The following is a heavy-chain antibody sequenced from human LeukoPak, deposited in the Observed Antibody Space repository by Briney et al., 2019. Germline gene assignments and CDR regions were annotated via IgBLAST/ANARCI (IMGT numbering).Heavy chain of an antibody. CDR1: GGSISSYY. CDR3: ARHFPLGYCSGGSRYSNAFDI. J-gene: IGHJ3*02. V-gene: IGHV4-4*09. D-gene: IGHD2-15*01. Sequence: KPSETLSLTCTVSGGSISSYYWSWIRQPPGKGLEWIGYIYTSGSTNYNPSLKSRVTISVDTSKNQFSLKLSSVTAADTAVYYCARHFPLGYCSGGSRYSNAFDIWGQGTMVTVSS. CDR2: IYTSGST.